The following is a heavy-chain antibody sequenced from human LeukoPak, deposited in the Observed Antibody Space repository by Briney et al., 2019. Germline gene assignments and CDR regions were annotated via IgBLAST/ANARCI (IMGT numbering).Heavy chain of an antibody. CDR1: GFTFSSYA. D-gene: IGHD4-17*01. Sequence: PGGSLRLSCAASGFTFSSYAMSWVRQAPGKGLEWVSAISGSGGSTYYADSVKGRFTISRDNSKNTAHLQMNSLRAEDTAVYYCARGLAPGGATTTAKGYYYYTMDVWGQGTTVTVSS. CDR2: ISGSGGST. V-gene: IGHV3-23*01. J-gene: IGHJ6*02. CDR3: ARGLAPGGATTTAKGYYYYTMDV.